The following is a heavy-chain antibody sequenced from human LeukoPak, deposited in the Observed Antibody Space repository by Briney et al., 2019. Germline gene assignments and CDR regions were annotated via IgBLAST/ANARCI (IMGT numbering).Heavy chain of an antibody. V-gene: IGHV1-69*13. D-gene: IGHD3-9*01. Sequence: ASVKVSCKASGGTFSSYAISWVRQAPGQGLEWMGGIIPIFGTANYAQKYQGRVTITADESTSTAYMELNSLRSEDTAVYYCARGGSSLRDILTGYFPYWGQGTLVTVSS. CDR1: GGTFSSYA. J-gene: IGHJ4*02. CDR3: ARGGSSLRDILTGYFPY. CDR2: IIPIFGTA.